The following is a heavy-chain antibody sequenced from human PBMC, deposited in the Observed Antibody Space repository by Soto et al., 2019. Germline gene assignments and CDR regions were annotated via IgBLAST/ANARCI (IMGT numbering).Heavy chain of an antibody. D-gene: IGHD3-3*01. Sequence: PGGSLRLSCAASRFTFSSYAMHWVRQAPGKGLEWVAVISYDGSNKYYADSVKGRFTISRDNSKNTLYLQMNSLRAEDTAVYYCARGIPAVYYDFWSGYPGYGMDVWGQGTTVTVS. CDR3: ARGIPAVYYDFWSGYPGYGMDV. CDR1: RFTFSSYA. V-gene: IGHV3-30-3*01. CDR2: ISYDGSNK. J-gene: IGHJ6*02.